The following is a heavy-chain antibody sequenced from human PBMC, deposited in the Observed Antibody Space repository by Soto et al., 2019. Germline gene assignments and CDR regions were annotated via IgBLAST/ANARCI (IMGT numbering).Heavy chain of an antibody. CDR1: GFLFRSYV. D-gene: IGHD3-3*01. J-gene: IGHJ6*02. CDR3: AKDRRDYDFWSGYYYYGMDV. CDR2: ISYDGSSK. V-gene: IGHV3-30*18. Sequence: GGSLRLSCAVSGFLFRSYVVYGVRQAPGKGLECVGVISYDGSSKYYADSVKGRFTISRDNPKNMLYLQMNNLRADDTAVYYCAKDRRDYDFWSGYYYYGMDVWGQGTTVTVSS.